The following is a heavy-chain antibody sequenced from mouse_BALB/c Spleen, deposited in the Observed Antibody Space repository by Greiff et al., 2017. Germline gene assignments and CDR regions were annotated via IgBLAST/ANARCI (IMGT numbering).Heavy chain of an antibody. V-gene: IGHV5-6-5*01. CDR3: ARGEGIYDGYYLDY. D-gene: IGHD2-3*01. J-gene: IGHJ2*01. CDR2: ISSGGST. Sequence: EVHLVESGGGLVKPGGSLKLSCAASGFTFSSYAMSWVRQTPEKRLEWVASISSGGSTYYPDSVKGRFTISRDNARNILYLQMSSLRSEDTAMYYCARGEGIYDGYYLDYWGQGTTLTVSS. CDR1: GFTFSSYA.